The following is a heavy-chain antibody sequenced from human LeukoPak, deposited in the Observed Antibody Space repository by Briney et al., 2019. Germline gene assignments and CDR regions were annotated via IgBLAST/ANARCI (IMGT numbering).Heavy chain of an antibody. V-gene: IGHV3-21*01. CDR1: GFTFSSYS. Sequence: GGSLRLSCVVSGFTFSSYSMSWVRQAPGKGLEWVSYISASSNFISYADSVKGRFTISRDNAKKSLYLQMNSVRAEDTAVYYCARDPGYSSGWFDYWGQGALVTVSS. CDR2: ISASSNFI. D-gene: IGHD6-19*01. CDR3: ARDPGYSSGWFDY. J-gene: IGHJ4*02.